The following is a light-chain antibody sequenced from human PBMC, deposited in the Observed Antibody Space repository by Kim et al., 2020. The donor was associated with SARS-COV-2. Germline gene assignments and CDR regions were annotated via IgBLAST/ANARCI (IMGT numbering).Light chain of an antibody. J-gene: IGLJ1*01. CDR3: AAWDDSLSGYV. CDR1: SSNIGSNY. Sequence: SFLTPPPSASGTPGQRVTISCSGSSSNIGSNYVYWYQQLPGTAPKLLIYRNNQRPSGVPDRFSGSKSGTSASLAISGLRSEDEADYYCAAWDDSLSGYVFGTGTKVTVL. CDR2: RNN. V-gene: IGLV1-47*01.